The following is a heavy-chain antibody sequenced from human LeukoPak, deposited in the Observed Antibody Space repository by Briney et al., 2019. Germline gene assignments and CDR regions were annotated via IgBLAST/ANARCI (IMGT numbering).Heavy chain of an antibody. CDR2: IYSGGTT. CDR3: VWEAAGVDY. J-gene: IGHJ4*02. V-gene: IGHV3-53*01. CDR1: GFSLNIYA. D-gene: IGHD6-13*01. Sequence: GGSLRLSCTASGFSLNIYAMNWVRQAPGKGLEWVSVIYSGGTTYYADSVKGRFTISRDNSKNTLYLQMNSLRAEDTAVYYCVWEAAGVDYWGQGTLVTVSS.